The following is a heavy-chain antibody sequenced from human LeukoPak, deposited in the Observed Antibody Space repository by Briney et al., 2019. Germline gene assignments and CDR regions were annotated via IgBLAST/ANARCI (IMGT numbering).Heavy chain of an antibody. Sequence: GGSLRLSCAASGFTFSDAWMTWVRQAPGKGLECVGFIQSKTDGGTTDSATPVKGRFTVSRDDSKNTLYLQMNSLRAEDTAVYYCARGFRPYLAVVPPNNDYWGQGTLVTVSS. CDR2: IQSKTDGGTT. D-gene: IGHD3-22*01. J-gene: IGHJ4*02. V-gene: IGHV3-15*01. CDR3: ARGFRPYLAVVPPNNDY. CDR1: GFTFSDAW.